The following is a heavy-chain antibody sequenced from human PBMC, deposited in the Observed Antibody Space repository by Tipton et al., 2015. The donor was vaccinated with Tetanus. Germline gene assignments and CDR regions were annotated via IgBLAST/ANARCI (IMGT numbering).Heavy chain of an antibody. V-gene: IGHV4-39*01. J-gene: IGHJ5*02. CDR3: ARQADNWFDP. CDR1: GGSITSGTYY. CDR2: IYYSGAT. Sequence: LRLSCTVSGGSITSGTYYWGWIRQPPGKGLEWIGNIYYSGATYYNSPPKSRVTISLDTSKNQFSLKMTSATAADTAVYYCARQADNWFDPWGQGTLVAVSS.